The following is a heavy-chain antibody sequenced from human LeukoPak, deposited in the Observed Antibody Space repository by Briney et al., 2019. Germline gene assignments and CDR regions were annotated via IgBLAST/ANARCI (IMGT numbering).Heavy chain of an antibody. V-gene: IGHV3-21*01. Sequence: GGSLRLSCAASGFTFSSYSMNWVRQAPGKGLEWVSSISSSSNYIYYADSVKGRFTISRDNAKNSLYLQMNSLGAEDTAVYYCASDHCSGSYYQFDYWGQGTLVTVSS. CDR3: ASDHCSGSYYQFDY. CDR1: GFTFSSYS. J-gene: IGHJ4*02. CDR2: ISSSSNYI. D-gene: IGHD3-10*01.